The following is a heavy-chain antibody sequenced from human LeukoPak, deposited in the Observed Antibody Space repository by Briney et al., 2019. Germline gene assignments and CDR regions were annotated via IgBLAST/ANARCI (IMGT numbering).Heavy chain of an antibody. CDR1: GGTFSSYA. CDR3: ARGLNARPNSLYYDILSYWYFDL. V-gene: IGHV1-69*13. J-gene: IGHJ2*01. CDR2: IIPIFGTA. Sequence: SVKVSCKASGGTFSSYAISWVRQAPGQGLEWMGGIIPIFGTANYAQKFQGRVTITADASTSTAYMELSSLRSEDTAVYYCARGLNARPNSLYYDILSYWYFDLWGRGTLVTVSS. D-gene: IGHD3-9*01.